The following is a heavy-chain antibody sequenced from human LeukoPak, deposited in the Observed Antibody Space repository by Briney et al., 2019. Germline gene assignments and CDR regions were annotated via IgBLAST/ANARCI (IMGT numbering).Heavy chain of an antibody. Sequence: SVKVSCKASGFTFTSSAMQWVRQARGQRLVWIGWIVVVNGNTNYAQKFQERVTITRDMSTSTAYMELSSLRSEDTAVYYCAASFGGPYDYWGQGTLVTVSS. CDR3: AASFGGPYDY. D-gene: IGHD3-16*01. CDR2: IVVVNGNT. J-gene: IGHJ4*02. CDR1: GFTFTSSA. V-gene: IGHV1-58*02.